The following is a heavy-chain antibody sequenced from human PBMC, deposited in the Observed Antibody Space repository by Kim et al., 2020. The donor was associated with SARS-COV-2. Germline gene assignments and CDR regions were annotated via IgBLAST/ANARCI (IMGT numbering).Heavy chain of an antibody. V-gene: IGHV3-74*01. CDR1: GFIFSNYW. CDR3: ARTMTGGYFDY. J-gene: IGHJ4*02. Sequence: GGSLRLSCGASGFIFSNYWMHWVRQAPGKGLVWVSRINGDGSDVTYADSVKGRFTFSRDNAKNTLYLQMKSLRVEDTAVYYCARTMTGGYFDYWGQGSLV. CDR2: INGDGSDV. D-gene: IGHD1-26*01.